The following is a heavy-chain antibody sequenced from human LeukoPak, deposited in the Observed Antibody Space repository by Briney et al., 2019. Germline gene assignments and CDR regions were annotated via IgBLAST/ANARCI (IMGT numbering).Heavy chain of an antibody. J-gene: IGHJ3*02. CDR2: MNPNSGNT. V-gene: IGHV1-8*01. CDR3: ARAARATRAFDI. Sequence: APVKVSCKASGYTFTSYDINWVRQATGQGLEWMGWMNPNSGNTGYAQKFQGRVTMTRNTSISTAYMELSSLRSEDTAVYYCARAARATRAFDIWGQGTMVTVSS. D-gene: IGHD5-12*01. CDR1: GYTFTSYD.